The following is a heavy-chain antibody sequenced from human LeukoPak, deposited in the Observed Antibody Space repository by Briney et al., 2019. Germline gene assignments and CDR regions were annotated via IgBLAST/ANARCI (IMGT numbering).Heavy chain of an antibody. CDR1: GFTFSSYG. CDR2: IWYDGSNK. J-gene: IGHJ4*02. CDR3: ARNGSGYKDY. V-gene: IGHV3-33*01. D-gene: IGHD3-22*01. Sequence: PGGSLRLSCAASGFTFSSYGMHWVRQAPGKGLEWVAVIWYDGSNKYYADSVKGRFTISRDNFKNTLYLQMNSLRVEDTAVYYCARNGSGYKDYWGQGTLVTVSS.